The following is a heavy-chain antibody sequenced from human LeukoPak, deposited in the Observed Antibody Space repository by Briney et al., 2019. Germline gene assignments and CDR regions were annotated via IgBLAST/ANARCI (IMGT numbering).Heavy chain of an antibody. Sequence: GGSLRLSCAASGFTFSTYWMHWVRQAPGKGLMWVSRIHVDGSTTSYAGSVKGRFTIFRDNAKSTLYLQMNSLRAEDTAVYYCARGTGSLSPWGQGTLVTVSS. CDR3: ARGTGSLSP. J-gene: IGHJ5*02. D-gene: IGHD3-10*01. CDR2: IHVDGSTT. CDR1: GFTFSTYW. V-gene: IGHV3-74*01.